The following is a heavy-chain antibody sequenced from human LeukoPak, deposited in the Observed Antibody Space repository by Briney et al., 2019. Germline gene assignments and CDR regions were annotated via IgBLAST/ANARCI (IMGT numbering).Heavy chain of an antibody. CDR3: ARDGIVVPAAISDYYYYGMDV. CDR2: IYYSGST. J-gene: IGHJ6*02. Sequence: SETLSLTCRVSGASISSYYWGWIRQPPGKGLEWIGYIYYSGSTYYNPSLKSRVTISVDTSKNQFSLKLSSVTAADTAVYYCARDGIVVPAAISDYYYYGMDVWGQGTTVTVSS. V-gene: IGHV4-59*06. D-gene: IGHD2-2*02. CDR1: GASISSYY.